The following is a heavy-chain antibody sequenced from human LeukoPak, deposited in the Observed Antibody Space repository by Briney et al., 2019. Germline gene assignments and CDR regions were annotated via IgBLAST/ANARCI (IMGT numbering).Heavy chain of an antibody. CDR2: IYYSGST. Sequence: SETLSLTCTVSGGSISSGDYYWSWIRHPPGKGLEWIGYIYYSGSTYYNPSLKSRVTISVDTSKNQFSLKLSSVTAADTAVYYCARESTAAAGRYAFDIWGQGTMVTVSS. CDR3: ARESTAAAGRYAFDI. J-gene: IGHJ3*02. V-gene: IGHV4-30-4*01. CDR1: GGSISSGDYY. D-gene: IGHD6-13*01.